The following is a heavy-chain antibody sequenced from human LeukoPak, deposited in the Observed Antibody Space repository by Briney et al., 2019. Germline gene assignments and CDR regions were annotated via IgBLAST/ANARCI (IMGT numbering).Heavy chain of an antibody. V-gene: IGHV3-21*01. CDR1: GFTFSTYG. CDR2: IGTSGSYI. D-gene: IGHD1-26*01. CDR3: AKEGGVYSTPYYMDV. Sequence: GGSLRLSCAASGFTFSTYGMNWVRQAPGKGLEWVSSIGTSGSYIYYTDSVKGRFTISRDNAKNSLYLQMNSLRAEDTAVYYCAKEGGVYSTPYYMDVWGKGTTVTVSS. J-gene: IGHJ6*03.